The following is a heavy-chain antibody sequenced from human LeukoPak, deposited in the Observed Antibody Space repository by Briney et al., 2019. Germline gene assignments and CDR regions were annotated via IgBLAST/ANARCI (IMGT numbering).Heavy chain of an antibody. D-gene: IGHD3-10*01. CDR1: GGSISSYY. J-gene: IGHJ4*02. V-gene: IGHV4-4*07. CDR2: IYTSGST. CDR3: ARDKVWFGELDY. Sequence: SETLSLTCTVSGGSISSYYWSWIWQPAGKGLEWIGRIYTSGSTNYNPSLKSRVTMSVDTSKNQFSLKLSSVTAADTAVYYCARDKVWFGELDYWGQGTLVTVSS.